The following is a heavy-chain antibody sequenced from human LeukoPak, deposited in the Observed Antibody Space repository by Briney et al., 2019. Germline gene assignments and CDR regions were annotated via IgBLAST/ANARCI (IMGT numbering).Heavy chain of an antibody. CDR2: IRSKANDYAT. J-gene: IGHJ6*03. CDR1: GISFDGSP. Sequence: GGSLKLSCAASGISFDGSPIHWVRQASGKGLEWVGRIRSKANDYATGYGASVKGRFIISRDDSKNVSYLEMNSLTTEDTAVYFCQAYYYYYVDVWGKGTTVTVSS. CDR3: QAYYYYYVDV. V-gene: IGHV3-73*01.